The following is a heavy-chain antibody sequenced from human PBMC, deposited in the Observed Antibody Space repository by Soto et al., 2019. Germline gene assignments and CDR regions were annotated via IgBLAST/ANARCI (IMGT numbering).Heavy chain of an antibody. CDR2: IYSGGYT. D-gene: IGHD6-6*01. CDR3: AREGYSSSSGY. CDR1: GFTFNTYG. Sequence: GGSLRLSCAASGFTFNTYGMTWVRQAPGKGLEWVSVIYSGGYTAYGDSVKGRFTISRDNSKNTLYLQMNSLRADDTAVYYCAREGYSSSSGYWGQGTLVTVS. J-gene: IGHJ4*02. V-gene: IGHV3-53*01.